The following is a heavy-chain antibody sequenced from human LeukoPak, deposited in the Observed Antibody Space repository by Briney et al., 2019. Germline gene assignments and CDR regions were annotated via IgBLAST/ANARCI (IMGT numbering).Heavy chain of an antibody. V-gene: IGHV7-4-1*02. CDR3: ARDPDYYDSSAPGY. CDR2: INTNTGNP. CDR1: GYTFTSYG. D-gene: IGHD3-22*01. Sequence: ASVKVSCKASGYTFTSYGINWVRQAPGQGLEWMGWINTNTGNPTYAQGFTGRFVFSLDTSVSTAYLQISSLKAEDTAVYYCARDPDYYDSSAPGYWGQGTLVTVSS. J-gene: IGHJ4*02.